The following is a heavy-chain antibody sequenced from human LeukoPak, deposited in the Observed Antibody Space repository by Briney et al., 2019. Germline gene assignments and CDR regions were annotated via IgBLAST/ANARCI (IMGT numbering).Heavy chain of an antibody. D-gene: IGHD2-21*02. CDR3: TRAYCGGDCYSYYYYMDV. V-gene: IGHV3-49*03. J-gene: IGHJ6*03. CDR1: GFTFGDYA. CDR2: IRSKAYGGTT. Sequence: GGSLRLSCTASGFTFGDYAMSWFRQAPGKGLEWVGFIRSKAYGGTTEYAASVKGRFTISRDDSKSIAYLQMNSLKTEDTAVYYCTRAYCGGDCYSYYYYMDVWGIGTTVTVSS.